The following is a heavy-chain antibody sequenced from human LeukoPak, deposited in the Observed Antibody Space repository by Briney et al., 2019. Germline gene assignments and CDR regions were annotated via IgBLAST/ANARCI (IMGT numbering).Heavy chain of an antibody. CDR3: ARHGATTHYGMDV. Sequence: SETLSLTCTVSGGSTSSYYWSWIRQPPGKGLEWIGYIYYSGSTNYNPSLKSRVTISVDTSKNQFSLKLSSVTAADTAVYYCARHGATTHYGMDVWGQGTTVTVSS. D-gene: IGHD1-26*01. J-gene: IGHJ6*02. V-gene: IGHV4-59*08. CDR2: IYYSGST. CDR1: GGSTSSYY.